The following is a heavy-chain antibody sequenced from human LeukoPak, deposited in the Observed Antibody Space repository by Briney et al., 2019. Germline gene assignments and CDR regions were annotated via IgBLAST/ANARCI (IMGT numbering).Heavy chain of an antibody. V-gene: IGHV4-34*01. CDR1: GGSFSGYY. D-gene: IGHD1-26*01. J-gene: IGHJ4*02. Sequence: PSETLCLTCAVYGGSFSGYYWSWIRRPPGEGLEWIGEINHSGSTNYNPSLKSRVTISVDTSKKQFSLKLSSVTAADTAVYYCARGYYAVDYWGQGTLVTVSS. CDR3: ARGYYAVDY. CDR2: INHSGST.